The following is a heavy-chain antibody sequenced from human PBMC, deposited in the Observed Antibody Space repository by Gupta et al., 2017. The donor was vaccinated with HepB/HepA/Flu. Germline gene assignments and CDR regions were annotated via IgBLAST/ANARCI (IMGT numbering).Heavy chain of an antibody. CDR3: GRGYQLLYYFDY. Sequence: QLQLQESGPGLLKPSETLSLTCSVSGGSIDSGSHYWGWIRQPPGKGLEWIGSIYYRGDTYYNPSLKGRVTISLDTPKSLFSLKLSSVTAADTAVYYCGRGYQLLYYFDYWGQGSLVTVSS. J-gene: IGHJ4*02. V-gene: IGHV4-39*02. CDR2: IYYRGDT. D-gene: IGHD2-2*01. CDR1: GGSIDSGSHY.